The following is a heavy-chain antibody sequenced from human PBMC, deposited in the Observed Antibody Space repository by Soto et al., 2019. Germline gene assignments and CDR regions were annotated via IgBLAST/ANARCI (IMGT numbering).Heavy chain of an antibody. D-gene: IGHD1-1*01. J-gene: IGHJ5*02. Sequence: SETLSLTCTVSGASISGYYWSWIRKSAGKGLEWIGRIYATGTTDYNPSLRSRVMMSVDTSRKQFSLKLRSVTAADTAVYYCVRDGTKTLRDWFDPWGQGISLTVSS. CDR3: VRDGTKTLRDWFDP. CDR2: IYATGTT. V-gene: IGHV4-4*07. CDR1: GASISGYY.